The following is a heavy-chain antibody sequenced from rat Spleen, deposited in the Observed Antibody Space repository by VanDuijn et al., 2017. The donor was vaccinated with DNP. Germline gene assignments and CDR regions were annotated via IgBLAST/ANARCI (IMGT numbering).Heavy chain of an antibody. CDR2: ISNGGIT. Sequence: QVQLKESGPGLVQPSQTLSLTCTVSGFSLTSYTVSWVRQPPGKGLEWIAAISNGGITYYNSGLKSRLSISRNTSKSQVFLKMNSLQTDDTGTYYCTRDVPGYNYFDYWGQGVMVTVSS. D-gene: IGHD1-4*01. CDR3: TRDVPGYNYFDY. V-gene: IGHV2-6*01. J-gene: IGHJ2*01. CDR1: GFSLTSYT.